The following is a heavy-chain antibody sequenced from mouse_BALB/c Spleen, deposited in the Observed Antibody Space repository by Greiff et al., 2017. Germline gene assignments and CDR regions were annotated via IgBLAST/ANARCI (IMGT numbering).Heavy chain of an antibody. CDR2: ISSGGST. CDR1: GFTFSSYA. Sequence: EVKLVESGGGLVKPGGSLKLSCAASGFTFSSYAMSWVRQTPEKRLEWVASISSGGSTYYPDSVKGRFTISRDNARNILYLQMSSLRSEDTAMYYCARDGNYERTYFDYWGQGTTLTVSS. V-gene: IGHV5-6-5*01. J-gene: IGHJ2*01. D-gene: IGHD2-1*01. CDR3: ARDGNYERTYFDY.